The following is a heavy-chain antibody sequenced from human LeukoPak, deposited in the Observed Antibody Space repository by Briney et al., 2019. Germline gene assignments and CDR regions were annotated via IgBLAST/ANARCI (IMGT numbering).Heavy chain of an antibody. V-gene: IGHV1-8*01. CDR2: MNPNSGNT. Sequence: EASVKVSCKASGYTFTSYDINWVRQATGQGLEWMGWMNPNSGNTGYAQKFQGRVTMTRNTSISTAYMELSSLRSEDTGVYYCARVGYYDSSGYPVDAFDIWGQGTMVTVSS. J-gene: IGHJ3*02. CDR3: ARVGYYDSSGYPVDAFDI. CDR1: GYTFTSYD. D-gene: IGHD3-22*01.